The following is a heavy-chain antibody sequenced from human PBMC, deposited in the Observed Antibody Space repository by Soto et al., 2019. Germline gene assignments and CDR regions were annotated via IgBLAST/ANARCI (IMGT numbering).Heavy chain of an antibody. Sequence: QVQLQESGPGLVKPSETLSLTCTVSGGSVRSGSHYWSWIRQPPGKGLEWIGYIYYSGNSNYNPSLKSRVTISVDTSKNQFSLTLSSVTAADTAVYYCARTPFDRLRRFDPWGQGTLVTVSS. CDR1: GGSVRSGSHY. D-gene: IGHD5-12*01. J-gene: IGHJ5*02. CDR2: IYYSGNS. CDR3: ARTPFDRLRRFDP. V-gene: IGHV4-61*01.